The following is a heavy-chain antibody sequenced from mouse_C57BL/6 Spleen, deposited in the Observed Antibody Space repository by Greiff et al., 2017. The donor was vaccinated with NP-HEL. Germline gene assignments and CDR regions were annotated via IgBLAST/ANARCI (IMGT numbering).Heavy chain of an antibody. CDR1: GFSLSTSGMG. CDR2: IYWDDDK. CDR3: ARTANFAWFAY. D-gene: IGHD4-1*01. J-gene: IGHJ3*01. V-gene: IGHV8-12*01. Sequence: QVTLKECGPGILQSSQTLSLTCSFSGFSLSTSGMGVSWIRQPSGKGLEWLAHIYWDDDKRYNPSLKRRPTISKDTSRNQVFLKITSVDAADTATYYCARTANFAWFAYWGQGTLVTVSA.